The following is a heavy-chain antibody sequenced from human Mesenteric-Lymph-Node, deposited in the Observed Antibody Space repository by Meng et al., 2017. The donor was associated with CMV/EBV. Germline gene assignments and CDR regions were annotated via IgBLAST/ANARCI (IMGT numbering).Heavy chain of an antibody. D-gene: IGHD3-9*01. CDR2: ISAGSGDT. J-gene: IGHJ4*02. Sequence: WVRQAPGQRLEWMGWISAGSGDTKYSQKFQGRITITRDTSASTAYMELSSLRSEDTAVYYCARYYDILTGYYDGVWFKSRRTEGVFGYWGQGTLVTVSS. V-gene: IGHV1-3*01. CDR3: ARYYDILTGYYDGVWFKSRRTEGVFGY.